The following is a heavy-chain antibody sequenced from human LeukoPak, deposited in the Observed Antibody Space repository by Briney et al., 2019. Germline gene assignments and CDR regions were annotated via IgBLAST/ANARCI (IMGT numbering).Heavy chain of an antibody. D-gene: IGHD5-24*01. CDR1: GFTFSSYW. CDR2: IKTDGSEK. CDR3: AKQMAVDYFDY. J-gene: IGHJ4*02. V-gene: IGHV3-7*01. Sequence: GGSLRLSCAASGFTFSSYWMSWVRQVPGKGLEWVANIKTDGSEKYYLDSVKGRFTISRDNAKNTLYLQMNSLRAEDTAVYYCAKQMAVDYFDYWGQGTLVTVSS.